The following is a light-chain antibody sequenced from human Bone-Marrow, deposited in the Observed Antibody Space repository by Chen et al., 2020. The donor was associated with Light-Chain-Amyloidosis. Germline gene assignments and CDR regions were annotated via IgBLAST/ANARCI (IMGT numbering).Light chain of an antibody. CDR2: RDT. Sequence: SYELTQPPSVSVSPGQTARIPCSGDDLPTKYAYLYQQKPGQAPVLVVHRDTERPSGISERFSGSSSGKTATLTISGVQAEDEADYHCQSADSTGTYEVIFGGGSKLTVL. V-gene: IGLV3-25*03. J-gene: IGLJ2*01. CDR3: QSADSTGTYEVI. CDR1: DLPTKY.